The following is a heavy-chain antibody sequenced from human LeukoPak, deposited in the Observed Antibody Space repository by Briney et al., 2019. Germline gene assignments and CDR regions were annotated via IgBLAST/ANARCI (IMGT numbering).Heavy chain of an antibody. CDR2: ISSSGST. V-gene: IGHV4-61*02. CDR3: ARHPKTPGRDAFDI. CDR1: GDSISSGDYY. J-gene: IGHJ3*02. Sequence: SETLSLTCTVSGDSISSGDYYWSWIRQPAGKGLEWIGRISSSGSTNYNPSLKSRVTISVDTSKNQFSLKLSSVTAADTAVYYCARHPKTPGRDAFDIWGQGTMVTVSS.